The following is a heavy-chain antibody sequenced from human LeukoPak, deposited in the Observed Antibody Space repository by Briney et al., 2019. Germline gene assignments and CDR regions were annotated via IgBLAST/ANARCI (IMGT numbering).Heavy chain of an antibody. V-gene: IGHV3-23*01. J-gene: IGHJ4*02. D-gene: IGHD4/OR15-4a*01. Sequence: PSETLSLTCAVYGGSFSGYYWSWIRQPPGKGLEWVSAVSSTGGTTYYADSVKGRFTISRDNSKNTLFLQMNSLRAEDTAVYYCAKSKGARHTDYWGQGTLVTVSS. CDR1: GGSFSGYY. CDR3: AKSKGARHTDY. CDR2: VSSTGGTT.